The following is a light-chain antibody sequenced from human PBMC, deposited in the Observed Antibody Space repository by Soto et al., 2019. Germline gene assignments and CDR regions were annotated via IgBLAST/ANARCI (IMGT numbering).Light chain of an antibody. CDR1: SSNIGGNT. Sequence: QAVVTQPPSASGTPGQRVTISCSGSSSNIGGNTVNWYQQLPGTAPKLLIYSNNQRPSGVPDRVSGSKSGTSASLAISGLQSEDEADYYCAAWDDSLNVVMFGGGTKVTVL. V-gene: IGLV1-44*01. CDR2: SNN. CDR3: AAWDDSLNVVM. J-gene: IGLJ3*02.